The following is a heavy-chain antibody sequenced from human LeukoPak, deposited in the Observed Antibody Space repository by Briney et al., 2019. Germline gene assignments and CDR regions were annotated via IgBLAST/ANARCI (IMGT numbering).Heavy chain of an antibody. CDR2: LYTGGTP. V-gene: IGHV3-53*01. J-gene: IGHJ6*02. D-gene: IGHD3-22*01. CDR3: ARESRDSSGYYFSPYYYYGMDV. Sequence: GGSLRFSCAASGFSVTNNYITWVRQAPGKGLEWVSVLYTGGTPYYADSVKGRFTISRDISKNSLYLQMNSLRAEDTAVYYCARESRDSSGYYFSPYYYYGMDVWGQGTTVTVSS. CDR1: GFSVTNNY.